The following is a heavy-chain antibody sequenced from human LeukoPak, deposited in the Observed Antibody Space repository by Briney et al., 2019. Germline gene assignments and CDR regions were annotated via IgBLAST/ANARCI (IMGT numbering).Heavy chain of an antibody. CDR3: AREALMGGGRVGYYMDV. V-gene: IGHV1-69*01. CDR2: IIPIFGTA. CDR1: GGTFSSYA. D-gene: IGHD2-15*01. Sequence: SVKVSCKASGGTFSSYAISWVRQAPGQGLEWMGGIIPIFGTANYAQKFQGRVTITADESTSTAYMELSSLRSEDTAVYYCAREALMGGGRVGYYMDVWGKGTTVTVSS. J-gene: IGHJ6*03.